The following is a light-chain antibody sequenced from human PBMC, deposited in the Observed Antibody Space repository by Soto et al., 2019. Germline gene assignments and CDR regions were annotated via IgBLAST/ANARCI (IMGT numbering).Light chain of an antibody. CDR3: NSFTSSSTDV. J-gene: IGLJ1*01. V-gene: IGLV2-14*01. Sequence: QSALTQPASVSGSPGQSITISCTGTSSDVGGYKYVSWYQQHPGKAPKLMIYEVSNRPSGVSNRFSGSKSGNTASLTISGLQAEDEADYYCNSFTSSSTDVFGTGTKVTVL. CDR1: SSDVGGYKY. CDR2: EVS.